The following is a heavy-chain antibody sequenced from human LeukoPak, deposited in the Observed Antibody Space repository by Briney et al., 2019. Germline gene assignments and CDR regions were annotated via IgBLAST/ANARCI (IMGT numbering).Heavy chain of an antibody. D-gene: IGHD3-22*01. CDR3: ARADYDSSGYYADY. CDR2: ITSAGGGT. Sequence: AGGSLRLSCAASGFTFSSYAMHWVRQAPGKGLEYVSAITSAGGGTYYANSVKGRFTISRDNSKNTLYLQMGSLRAEDMAVYYCARADYDSSGYYADYWAREPWSPSPQ. J-gene: IGHJ4*02. CDR1: GFTFSSYA. V-gene: IGHV3-64*01.